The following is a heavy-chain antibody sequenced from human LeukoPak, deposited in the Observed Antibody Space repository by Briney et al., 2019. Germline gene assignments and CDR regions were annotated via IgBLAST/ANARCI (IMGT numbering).Heavy chain of an antibody. J-gene: IGHJ4*02. CDR2: IYPGDSDT. CDR3: AKLGYCTNGVCYSLDY. Sequence: ESLKISCKGSGYSFSIYWIGWVRQMPGKGPEWMGLIYPGDSDTRYSPSFQGQVTISADKSISTAYLQWRSLQASDSAMYCCAKLGYCTNGVCYSLDYWGQGTLVTVSS. V-gene: IGHV5-51*01. CDR1: GYSFSIYW. D-gene: IGHD2-8*01.